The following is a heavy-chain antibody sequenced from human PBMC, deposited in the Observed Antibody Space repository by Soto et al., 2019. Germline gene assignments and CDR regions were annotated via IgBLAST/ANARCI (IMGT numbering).Heavy chain of an antibody. CDR1: GGTFSSYT. CDR2: IIPILGIA. CDR3: ARAIAAATYYYYYMDV. Sequence: QVQLVQSGAEVKKPGSSVKVSCKASGGTFSSYTISWVRQAPGQGLEWMGRIIPILGIANYAQKFQGRVTITADKSTSTAYMELSSLRSEDTAVYYCARAIAAATYYYYYMDVWGKGTTVTVSS. V-gene: IGHV1-69*02. J-gene: IGHJ6*03. D-gene: IGHD6-6*01.